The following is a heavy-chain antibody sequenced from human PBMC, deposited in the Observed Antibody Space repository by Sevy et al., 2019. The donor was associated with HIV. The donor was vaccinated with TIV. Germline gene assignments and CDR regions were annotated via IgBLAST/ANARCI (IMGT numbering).Heavy chain of an antibody. Sequence: GGSLRLSCAASGFTFSSYAMSWVRQAPGKGLEWVSAISGSCGSTYYADSVKGRFTISRDNSKNTLYLQMNSLRAEDTAVYYCAKRTGPGGYDSSGYYEGRLDYWGQGTLVTVSS. D-gene: IGHD3-22*01. CDR2: ISGSCGST. CDR1: GFTFSSYA. J-gene: IGHJ4*02. V-gene: IGHV3-23*01. CDR3: AKRTGPGGYDSSGYYEGRLDY.